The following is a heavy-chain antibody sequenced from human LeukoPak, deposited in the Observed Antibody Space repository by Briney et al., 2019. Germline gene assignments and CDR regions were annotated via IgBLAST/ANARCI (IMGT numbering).Heavy chain of an antibody. Sequence: PGESLKISCEGSGYTFTSYWIGWVRQMPGKGLEWMGIIYPGDSDTRYSPSFQGQVTISADKSISTAYLQWSSLKASDTAMYYCARPPYGSGSYNAFDIWGQGTMVTVSS. J-gene: IGHJ3*02. V-gene: IGHV5-51*03. CDR3: ARPPYGSGSYNAFDI. CDR1: GYTFTSYW. CDR2: IYPGDSDT. D-gene: IGHD3-10*01.